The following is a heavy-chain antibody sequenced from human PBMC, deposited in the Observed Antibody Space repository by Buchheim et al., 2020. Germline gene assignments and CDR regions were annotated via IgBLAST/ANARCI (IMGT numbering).Heavy chain of an antibody. J-gene: IGHJ4*02. Sequence: EVQLLESGGGLVQPGGPLRLSCAASGFTFSSYAMSWVRQAPGKGLEWVSAISGSGGSTYYADSVKGRFTISRDNSKNTLYLQMNSLRAEDTAVYYCAKWDYDILTGYSSPLDYWGQGTL. CDR3: AKWDYDILTGYSSPLDY. D-gene: IGHD3-9*01. V-gene: IGHV3-23*01. CDR2: ISGSGGST. CDR1: GFTFSSYA.